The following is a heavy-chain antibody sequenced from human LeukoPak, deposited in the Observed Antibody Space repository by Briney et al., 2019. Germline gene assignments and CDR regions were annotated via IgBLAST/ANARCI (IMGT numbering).Heavy chain of an antibody. CDR2: ISAYNGNT. CDR3: ARGRTGGYDFWSGYYTTYGMDV. CDR1: GYTFTSYG. Sequence: GASVKVSCKASGYTFTSYGISWVRQAPGQGLEWMGWISAYNGNTNYAQKLQGRVTMTTDTSTSTAYMELRSLRSDGTAVYYCARGRTGGYDFWSGYYTTYGMDVWGQGTTVTVSS. V-gene: IGHV1-18*01. D-gene: IGHD3-3*01. J-gene: IGHJ6*02.